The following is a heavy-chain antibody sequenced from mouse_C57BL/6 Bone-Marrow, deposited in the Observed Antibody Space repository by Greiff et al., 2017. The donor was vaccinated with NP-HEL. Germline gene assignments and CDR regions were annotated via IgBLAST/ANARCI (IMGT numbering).Heavy chain of an antibody. CDR1: GFTFSSYA. V-gene: IGHV5-4*01. D-gene: IGHD1-1*01. J-gene: IGHJ1*03. CDR3: ARDKGRAHYYGSSYVGWYFDV. CDR2: ISDGGSYT. Sequence: EVKLQESGGGLVKPGGSLKLSCAASGFTFSSYAMSWVRQTPEKRLEWVATISDGGSYTYYPDNVKGRFTISRDNAKNNLYLQMSHLKSEDTAMYYCARDKGRAHYYGSSYVGWYFDVWGTGTTVTVSS.